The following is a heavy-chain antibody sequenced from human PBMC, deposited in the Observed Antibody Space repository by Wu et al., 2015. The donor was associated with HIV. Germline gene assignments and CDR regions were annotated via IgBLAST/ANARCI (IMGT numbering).Heavy chain of an antibody. V-gene: IGHV1-46*01. CDR3: ARDLTRYYDSSGGDY. CDR2: INPSGGST. D-gene: IGHD3-22*01. J-gene: IGHJ4*02. CDR1: GYTFTSYY. Sequence: QVQLVQSGAEVKKPGASVKVSCKASGYTFTSYYMHWVRQAPGQGLEWMGIINPSGGSTSYAQKFQGRVTMTRDTSTSTVYMELSSLRSEDTAVYYCARDLTRYYDSSGGDYWGQGTLVTVSS.